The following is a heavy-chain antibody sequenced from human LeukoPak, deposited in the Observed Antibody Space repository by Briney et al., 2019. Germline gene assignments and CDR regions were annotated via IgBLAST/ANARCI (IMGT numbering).Heavy chain of an antibody. CDR1: GFTFSSYA. CDR2: ISYDGSNK. CDR3: ARFPIRGSSSDY. J-gene: IGHJ4*02. D-gene: IGHD3-10*01. Sequence: GRSLRLSCAASGFTFSSYAMHWVRQAPGKGLEWVAVISYDGSNKYYADSVKGRFTITRDNSKNTLYLQMNSLRAEAAAVYCVARFPIRGSSSDYWGQGTLVTVSS. V-gene: IGHV3-30*04.